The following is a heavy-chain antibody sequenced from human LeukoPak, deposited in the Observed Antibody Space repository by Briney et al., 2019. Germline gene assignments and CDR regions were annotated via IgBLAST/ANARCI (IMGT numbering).Heavy chain of an antibody. J-gene: IGHJ6*02. V-gene: IGHV4-59*01. CDR1: GGSISHYY. CDR3: AREDPQTTVPEGMDV. Sequence: SETLSLTCTVSGGSISHYYWSWIRQSPGKGLEWNGYIYYSGTTNDNPSLKSRVTISVDTSKNQFSLQLRSVTAADTAVYFCAREDPQTTVPEGMDVWGQGTTVIVSS. CDR2: IYYSGTT. D-gene: IGHD4-17*01.